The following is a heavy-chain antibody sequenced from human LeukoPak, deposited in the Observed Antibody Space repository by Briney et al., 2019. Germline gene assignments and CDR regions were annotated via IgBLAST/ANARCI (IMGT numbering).Heavy chain of an antibody. CDR3: ARVHDYSNPDFDY. CDR1: GGTFSSYA. J-gene: IGHJ4*02. CDR2: IIPIFGTA. Sequence: ASVKVSCKASGGTFSSYAISWVRQAPGRGLEWMGGIIPIFGTANNAQKFQGRVTITTDESTSTAYMELSSLRSEDTAVHYCARVHDYSNPDFDYWGQGTLVTVSS. V-gene: IGHV1-69*05. D-gene: IGHD4-11*01.